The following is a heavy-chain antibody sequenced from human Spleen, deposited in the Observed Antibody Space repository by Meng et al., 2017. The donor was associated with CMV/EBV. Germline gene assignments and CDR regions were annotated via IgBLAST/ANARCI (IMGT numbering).Heavy chain of an antibody. CDR2: IRFDGNKK. V-gene: IGHV3-30*02. CDR1: GFTFSTYG. J-gene: IGHJ4*02. D-gene: IGHD4-17*01. Sequence: GESLKISCAASGFTFSTYGMHWVRQAPGKGLEWVAFIRFDGNKKYYADSVKGRFTISRDNFKNTLYLQMNSLRAEDTAVYYCGKDEGDYGDVRGRAIDYWGQATLVTVSS. CDR3: GKDEGDYGDVRGRAIDY.